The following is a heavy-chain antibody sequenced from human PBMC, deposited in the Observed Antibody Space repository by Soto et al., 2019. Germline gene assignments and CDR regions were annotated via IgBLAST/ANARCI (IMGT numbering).Heavy chain of an antibody. D-gene: IGHD5-18*01. J-gene: IGHJ6*02. CDR1: GGSFSSYY. CDR3: ASLRRNRYSYGTYYYYGMDV. V-gene: IGHV4-34*01. CDR2: INHSGST. Sequence: PSETLSLTCAVYGGSFSSYYWSWIRQPPGKGLDWIGEINHSGSTNYNPSLKSRVTISVDTSKNQFSLKLSSVTAADTAVYYCASLRRNRYSYGTYYYYGMDVWGQGTTVTVSS.